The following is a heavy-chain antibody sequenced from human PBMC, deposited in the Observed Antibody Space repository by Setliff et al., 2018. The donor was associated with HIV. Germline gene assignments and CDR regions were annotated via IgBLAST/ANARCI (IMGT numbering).Heavy chain of an antibody. CDR2: IYGGGTT. V-gene: IGHV3-53*01. D-gene: IGHD1-7*01. CDR1: GFTVSSNY. Sequence: GGSLRLSCAASGFTVSSNYMSWVRQAPGKGLEWVSVIYGGGTTHYADSVKGRFTISRDNSKNTLYLQMNSLRAEDTAVYYCAKDRRGITGTKSCAWFDPWGQGTLVTVSS. CDR3: AKDRRGITGTKSCAWFDP. J-gene: IGHJ5*02.